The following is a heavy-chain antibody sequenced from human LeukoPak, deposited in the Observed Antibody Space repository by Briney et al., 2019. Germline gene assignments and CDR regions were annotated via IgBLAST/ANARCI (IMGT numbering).Heavy chain of an antibody. Sequence: SETLSLTCTVSGGSISSSSYYWGWIRQPPGKGLEWIGSIYYSGSTYYNPSLKSRVTISVDTSKNQFSLKLSSETAADTAVYYCARRRYYDSSPAFDIWGQGTMVTVSS. V-gene: IGHV4-39*01. CDR2: IYYSGST. D-gene: IGHD3-22*01. CDR1: GGSISSSSYY. CDR3: ARRRYYDSSPAFDI. J-gene: IGHJ3*02.